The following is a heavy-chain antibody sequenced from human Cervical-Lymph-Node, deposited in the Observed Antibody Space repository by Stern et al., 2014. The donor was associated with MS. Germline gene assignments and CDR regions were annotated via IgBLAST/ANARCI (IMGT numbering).Heavy chain of an antibody. CDR3: VALSSNSGVIFMSY. V-gene: IGHV3-15*01. CDR2: IKTMSQRGAT. J-gene: IGHJ4*02. Sequence: EVQLVQSGGGLVKPGGSLTLSCEASGFAFSPTWMNWVRQIPGKGLEWVGLIKTMSQRGATDYAVPVQGRFTISRDDSKNTVFLLMNSLKTEDTAVYYCVALSSNSGVIFMSYWGQGSLVTVSS. CDR1: GFAFSPTW. D-gene: IGHD3-3*01.